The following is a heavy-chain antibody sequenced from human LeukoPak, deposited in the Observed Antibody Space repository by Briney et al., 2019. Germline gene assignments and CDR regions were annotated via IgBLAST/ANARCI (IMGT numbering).Heavy chain of an antibody. V-gene: IGHV1-18*01. CDR2: ISDYNGDK. CDR3: ARDWDSNYPYSYYYMDV. J-gene: IGHJ6*03. Sequence: VASVKVSCKASGYNFISYGISWVRQAPGQGLEWMGWISDYNGDKKYAQRFQGRVTMTTDTSTSTAYMELRGLRPDDTAVYYCARDWDSNYPYSYYYMDVWGKGTTVTVSS. CDR1: GYNFISYG. D-gene: IGHD4-11*01.